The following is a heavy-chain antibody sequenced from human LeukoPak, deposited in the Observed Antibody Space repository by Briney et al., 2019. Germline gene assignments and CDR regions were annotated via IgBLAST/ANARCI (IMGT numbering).Heavy chain of an antibody. D-gene: IGHD3-3*01. J-gene: IGHJ6*02. CDR1: GGTFSSYA. CDR3: AIGVVVTYYYGMDV. Sequence: SVKVSCKASGGTFSSYAISWVRQAPGQGLEWMGGIIPIFGTANYAQKFQGRVTITADESTSTAYMELSSLRSEDTAVYYCAIGVVVTYYYGMDVWGQGTTVTVSS. CDR2: IIPIFGTA. V-gene: IGHV1-69*13.